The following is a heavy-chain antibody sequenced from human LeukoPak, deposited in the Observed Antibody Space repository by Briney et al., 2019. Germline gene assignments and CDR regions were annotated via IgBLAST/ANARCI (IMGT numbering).Heavy chain of an antibody. V-gene: IGHV4-39*07. CDR2: IYYSGST. CDR3: ARDLGRHYFDY. CDR1: GGSISSSSYY. J-gene: IGHJ4*02. Sequence: KPSETLSLTCTVSGGSISSSSYYWGWIRQPPGKGLEWIGSIYYSGSTYYNPSLKSRVTISVDTSKNQFSLKLSSVTAADTAVYYCARDLGRHYFDYWGQGTLVTVSS. D-gene: IGHD2-15*01.